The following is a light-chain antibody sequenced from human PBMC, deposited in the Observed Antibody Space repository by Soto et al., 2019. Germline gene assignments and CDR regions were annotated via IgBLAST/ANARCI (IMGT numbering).Light chain of an antibody. CDR1: ESVRSG. CDR3: QQYNDWWT. CDR2: GAS. Sequence: EIVLTQSPGTLSLIPGEGATLSCRASESVRSGSLAWYQQKPGQAPRLLIFGASSRATGVPARFSGSGSGTEFTLTISSLQSEDFAVYYCQQYNDWWTFGQGTKVEIK. V-gene: IGKV3-15*01. J-gene: IGKJ1*01.